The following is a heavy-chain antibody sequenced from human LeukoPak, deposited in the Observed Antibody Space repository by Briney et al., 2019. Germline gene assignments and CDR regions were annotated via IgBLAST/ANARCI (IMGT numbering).Heavy chain of an antibody. CDR2: IYYSGST. D-gene: IGHD3-10*01. Sequence: PSETLSLTCTVSGGSISSGGYYWSWIRQHPGKGLQWFGYIYYSGSTYYNPSLKSRVTISVDTSKNQFSLKLSSVTAADTAVYYCARAKLSLRITMVRVDAFDIWGQGTMVTVSS. J-gene: IGHJ3*02. V-gene: IGHV4-31*03. CDR1: GGSISSGGYY. CDR3: ARAKLSLRITMVRVDAFDI.